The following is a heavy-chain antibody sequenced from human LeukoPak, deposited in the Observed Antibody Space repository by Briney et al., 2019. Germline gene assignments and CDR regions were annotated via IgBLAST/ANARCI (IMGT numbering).Heavy chain of an antibody. V-gene: IGHV4-38-2*02. CDR2: IHFAESP. CDR1: GYSISSGYF. D-gene: IGHD3-10*01. Sequence: SGTLSLTCTVSGYSISSGYFWGWIRQPPGKGLEWIGIIHFAESPYYSPSLESRITISIDTSKNQFSLKVNSVTAADTAVYYCAKDDGLWFGELSRLDAFDIWGQGTMVTVSS. J-gene: IGHJ3*02. CDR3: AKDDGLWFGELSRLDAFDI.